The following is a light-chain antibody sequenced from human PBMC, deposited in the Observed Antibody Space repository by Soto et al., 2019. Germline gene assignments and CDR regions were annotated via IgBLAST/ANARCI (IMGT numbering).Light chain of an antibody. CDR3: WSYAGRNTYV. CDR1: TSNVGGYNY. V-gene: IGLV2-8*01. J-gene: IGLJ1*01. CDR2: EVD. Sequence: QSMLTQPPSASGSPGQSVSISCTGTTSNVGGYNYVSWYQQHPGKAPKLIIYEVDKRPSGVPDRFSASKTGSTASLTVSGLQADDEAEYYCWSYAGRNTYVFGTGTKLTVL.